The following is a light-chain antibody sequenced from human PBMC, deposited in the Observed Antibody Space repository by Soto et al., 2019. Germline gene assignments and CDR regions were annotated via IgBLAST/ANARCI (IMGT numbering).Light chain of an antibody. J-gene: IGLJ2*01. Sequence: QSVLTQPPSASETPGQRVTISCSGSSSNIESNTVNWYQQVPGTARKLLMYNNDRRPSGVPDRFSRSKSGTSASLAISGLQCEDEADYYCVAWDDSLKGPVFGGGTKRTVL. CDR3: VAWDDSLKGPV. V-gene: IGLV1-44*01. CDR1: SSNIESNT. CDR2: NND.